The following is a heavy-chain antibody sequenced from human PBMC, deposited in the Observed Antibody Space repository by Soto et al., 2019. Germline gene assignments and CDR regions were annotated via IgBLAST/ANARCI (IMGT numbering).Heavy chain of an antibody. CDR2: VFHTGTT. Sequence: VQLQESGPGLVKPSGTLSLTCAVSGDSVSSPYYWCWVRQPPGKGLEWIGEVFHTGTTSYNQSLRSRVTVSMDKSINPFSLDLSSVTAADTAVYYCARSAGWYAIHAWGPGTLV. D-gene: IGHD6-19*01. J-gene: IGHJ5*02. CDR3: ARSAGWYAIHA. V-gene: IGHV4-4*02. CDR1: GDSVSSPYY.